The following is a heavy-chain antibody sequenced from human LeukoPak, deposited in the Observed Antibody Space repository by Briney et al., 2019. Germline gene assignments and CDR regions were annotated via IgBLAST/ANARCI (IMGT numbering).Heavy chain of an antibody. D-gene: IGHD3-10*01. J-gene: IGHJ4*02. CDR1: GGSIGPYY. CDR2: IYTTGTA. V-gene: IGHV4-4*07. CDR3: ARQKWFGELFTRYFDY. Sequence: SETLSLTCLLSGGSIGPYYWSWIRQAAGKGPEWIGRIYTTGTADYNPSLKGRVFLSVDTSMNQFSLKVTSVTAADTAVYYCARQKWFGELFTRYFDYWGQGALVTVSS.